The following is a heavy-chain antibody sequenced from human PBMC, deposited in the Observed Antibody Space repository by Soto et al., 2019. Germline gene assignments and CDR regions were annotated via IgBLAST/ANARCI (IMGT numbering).Heavy chain of an antibody. CDR3: AREAGSSSGYGARDSQYYCDY. CDR1: GGSISSGGYY. CDR2: IYYSGST. J-gene: IGHJ4*02. D-gene: IGHD6-13*01. Sequence: QVQLQESGPGLVKPSQTLSLTCTVSGGSISSGGYYWSWIRQHPGKGLAWIGDIYYSGSTYYNPCRKSRVTISVGTSTNQFFLKLSSVTAADTAVYYCAREAGSSSGYGARDSQYYCDYWGQGTLVTVSS. V-gene: IGHV4-31*03.